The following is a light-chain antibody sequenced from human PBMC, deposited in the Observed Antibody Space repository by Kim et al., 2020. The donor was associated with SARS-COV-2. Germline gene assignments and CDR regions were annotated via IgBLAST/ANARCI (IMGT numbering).Light chain of an antibody. Sequence: VTDSCTGSSSNTGAHHEVHGCQQLPGTAPKHLIDRNTKRPSGVPDRFAGSKSGTSASLAITGLQAEDEADYYCQSFDSSLSALYVFGTGTKVTVL. V-gene: IGLV1-40*01. CDR3: QSFDSSLSALYV. J-gene: IGLJ1*01. CDR1: SSNTGAHHE. CDR2: RNT.